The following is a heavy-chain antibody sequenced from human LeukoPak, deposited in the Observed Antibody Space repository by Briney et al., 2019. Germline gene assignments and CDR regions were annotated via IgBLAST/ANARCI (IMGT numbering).Heavy chain of an antibody. CDR1: GFTFSSYG. Sequence: GGSLRLSCSSSGFTFSSYGMNWVGQAPGKGLEWVAVIWYDGSNQYYEDSVKGRFTVSRDNSKNTLYLQVNSLRAEETAVYYCAREYYYDSSGYYSYYFDYWGQGALVTVSS. V-gene: IGHV3-33*01. CDR3: AREYYYDSSGYYSYYFDY. D-gene: IGHD3-22*01. CDR2: IWYDGSNQ. J-gene: IGHJ4*02.